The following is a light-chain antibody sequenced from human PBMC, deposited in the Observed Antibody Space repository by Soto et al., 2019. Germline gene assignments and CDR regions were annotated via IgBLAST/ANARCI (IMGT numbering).Light chain of an antibody. V-gene: IGKV3-20*01. CDR2: GAS. J-gene: IGKJ1*01. CDR1: QSVSSSY. Sequence: EIVLTQSPGTLSLSPGERATLSCRASQSVSSSYLAWYQQKPGQAPRLLIYGASSRATGIPDRFSGSGSGPDFTLTISRLAPEDLAVYYCQQYGSSPLTFGQGTKVEIK. CDR3: QQYGSSPLT.